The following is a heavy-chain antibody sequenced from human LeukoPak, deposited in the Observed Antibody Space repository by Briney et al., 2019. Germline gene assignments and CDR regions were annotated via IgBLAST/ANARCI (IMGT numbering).Heavy chain of an antibody. CDR2: ISAYNGNT. J-gene: IGHJ6*02. V-gene: IGHV1-18*01. CDR3: ATAVDYYYYYGMDV. Sequence: GASVKVSCKASGGTFSNHAISWVRQAPGEGLAWMGWISAYNGNTNYAQELQGRVTMTTDTSTSTAYMELRSLRSDDTAVYYCATAVDYYYYYGMDVWGQGTTVTVSS. D-gene: IGHD6-19*01. CDR1: GGTFSNHA.